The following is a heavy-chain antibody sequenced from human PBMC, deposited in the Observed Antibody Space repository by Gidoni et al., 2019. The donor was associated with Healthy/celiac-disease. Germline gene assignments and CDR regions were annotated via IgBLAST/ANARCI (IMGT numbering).Heavy chain of an antibody. V-gene: IGHV3-23*01. CDR3: AKDLRTHCSSTSCSPYYFDY. J-gene: IGHJ4*02. D-gene: IGHD2-2*01. CDR1: GFTFSSYA. Sequence: EVQLLESGGGLVQPGGSLRLSCAASGFTFSSYAMSWVRQAPGKGLWWGSAISGSGGSTYYADSVKGRLTISRDNSKNTLYLQMNSLRAEDTAVYYCAKDLRTHCSSTSCSPYYFDYWGQGTLVTVSS. CDR2: ISGSGGST.